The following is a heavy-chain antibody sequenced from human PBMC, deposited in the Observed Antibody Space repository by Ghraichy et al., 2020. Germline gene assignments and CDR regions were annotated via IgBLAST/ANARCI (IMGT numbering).Heavy chain of an antibody. CDR3: AACPDDFGDSGLRFWYHAGMDV. CDR2: ISSRGSAI. J-gene: IGHJ6*02. Sequence: GESLNISCAASGFTFSDYYMIWIRQAPGKGLEWVSYISSRGSAIFYADSVKGRFTISRDNAKHSVVLQMNSLRAEDTAVYYCAACPDDFGDSGLRFWYHAGMDVWGQGTTVTVSS. D-gene: IGHD4-17*01. V-gene: IGHV3-11*01. CDR1: GFTFSDYY.